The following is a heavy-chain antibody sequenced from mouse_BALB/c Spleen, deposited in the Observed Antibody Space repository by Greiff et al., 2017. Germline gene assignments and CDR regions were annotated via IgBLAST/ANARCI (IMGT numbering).Heavy chain of an antibody. V-gene: IGHV14-3*02. J-gene: IGHJ2*01. CDR2: IDPANGNT. Sequence: EVQGVESGAELVTPGASVKLSCPASGFNIKDTYMHWVKQRPEQGLEWIGRIDPANGNTKYDPKFQGKATITADTSSNTAYLQLSSLTSEDTAVYYCAREGSLDYWGQGTTLTVSS. CDR3: AREGSLDY. CDR1: GFNIKDTY.